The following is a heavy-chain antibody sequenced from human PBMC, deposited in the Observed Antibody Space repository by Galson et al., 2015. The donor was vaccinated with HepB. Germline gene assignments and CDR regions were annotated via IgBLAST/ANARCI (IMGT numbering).Heavy chain of an antibody. CDR3: ARDGSGMYYFDY. Sequence: SVKVSCKASGGTFSSYAISWVRQAPGQGLEWMGGIIPIFGTANYAQKFQGRVTITADKSTSTAYMELSSLRSEDTAVYYCARDGSGMYYFDYWGQGTLVTVSS. J-gene: IGHJ4*02. CDR1: GGTFSSYA. V-gene: IGHV1-69*06. D-gene: IGHD3-10*01. CDR2: IIPIFGTA.